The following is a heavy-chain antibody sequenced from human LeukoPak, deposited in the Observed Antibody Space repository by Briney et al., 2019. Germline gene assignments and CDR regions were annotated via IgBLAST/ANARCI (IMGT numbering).Heavy chain of an antibody. CDR3: ARAYCGGDCFAWFDP. D-gene: IGHD2-21*02. CDR2: IYYSGST. V-gene: IGHV4-30-4*01. CDR1: GGSISSGDYY. J-gene: IGHJ5*02. Sequence: PSETLSLTCTVSGGSISSGDYYWSWIRQPPGKGLEWIGYIYYSGSTYYNPSLKSRVTISVDTSKNQSSLKLSSVTVADTAVSYCARAYCGGDCFAWFDPWGQGTLVTVSS.